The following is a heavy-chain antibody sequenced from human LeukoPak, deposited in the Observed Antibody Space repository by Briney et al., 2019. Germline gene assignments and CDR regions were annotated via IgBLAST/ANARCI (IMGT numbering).Heavy chain of an antibody. Sequence: GGSLRLSCAASGFTFSSYAMIWVRQAPGKGLEWVSAISGSGGSTYYADSVKGRFTISRDNSKNTLYLQMNSLRAEDTAVYYCAKGGKYDILTGRDQIDYWGQGTLVTVSS. D-gene: IGHD3-9*01. CDR3: AKGGKYDILTGRDQIDY. CDR1: GFTFSSYA. V-gene: IGHV3-23*01. CDR2: ISGSGGST. J-gene: IGHJ4*02.